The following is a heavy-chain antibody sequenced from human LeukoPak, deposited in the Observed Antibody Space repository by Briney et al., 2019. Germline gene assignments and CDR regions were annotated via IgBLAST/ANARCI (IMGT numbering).Heavy chain of an antibody. J-gene: IGHJ5*02. Sequence: SETLSLTCTVSGGSISSYYWSWIRQPPGKGLEWIGEINHSGSTNYNPSLKSRVTISVDTSKNQFSLKLSSVTAADTAVYYCARGLGDILTGYYASWGQGTLVTVSS. CDR1: GGSISSYY. CDR2: INHSGST. V-gene: IGHV4-34*01. D-gene: IGHD3-9*01. CDR3: ARGLGDILTGYYAS.